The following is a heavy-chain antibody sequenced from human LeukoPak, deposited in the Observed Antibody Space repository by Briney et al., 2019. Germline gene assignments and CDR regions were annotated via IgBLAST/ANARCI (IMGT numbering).Heavy chain of an antibody. CDR1: GGSISSYY. D-gene: IGHD2-2*01. V-gene: IGHV4-59*01. CDR2: IYYSGST. Sequence: SETLSLTCTVSGGSISSYYWSWIRQPPGKELEWIGYIYYSGSTNYNPSLKSRVTISVDTSKNQFSLKLSSVTAADTAVYYCARGLVVPAAMPELDYYYYGMDVWGQGTTVTVSS. J-gene: IGHJ6*02. CDR3: ARGLVVPAAMPELDYYYYGMDV.